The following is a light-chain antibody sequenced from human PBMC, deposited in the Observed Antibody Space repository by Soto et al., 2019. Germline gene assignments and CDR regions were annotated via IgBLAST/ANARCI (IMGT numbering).Light chain of an antibody. CDR1: ISNIGSNY. J-gene: IGLJ1*01. CDR3: AAWDDSLSRTNV. Sequence: QSALTQPASASVTPGQRVTISCSGSISNIGSNYVYWYQQLPGTAPKLLIYRNNQRPSGVPDRFSGSKSGTSASLAISGLRSEDEADYYCAAWDDSLSRTNVFGTGTKVNVL. CDR2: RNN. V-gene: IGLV1-47*01.